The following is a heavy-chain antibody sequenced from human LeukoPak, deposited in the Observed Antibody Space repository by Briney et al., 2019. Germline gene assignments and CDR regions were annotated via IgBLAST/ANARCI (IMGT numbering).Heavy chain of an antibody. J-gene: IGHJ4*02. D-gene: IGHD6-13*01. CDR1: GGSVSSRRYY. CDR3: AREEDSNSWLDFVS. Sequence: SETLSLTCSVSGGSVSSRRYYWTWIRQPPGKGLEWIGYMYYSGSTNYNPSLKSRVSISVDTSRNQFSLTIHSVAGPDTAVYYCAREEDSNSWLDFVSWGQGTLVTVSS. V-gene: IGHV4-61*01. CDR2: MYYSGST.